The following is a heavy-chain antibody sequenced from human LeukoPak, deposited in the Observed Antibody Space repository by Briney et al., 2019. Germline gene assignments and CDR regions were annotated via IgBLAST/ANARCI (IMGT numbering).Heavy chain of an antibody. CDR2: INHTGAT. D-gene: IGHD2-15*01. V-gene: IGHV4-34*01. CDR1: GVSLNGYY. CDR3: VRGVLVMVYGALDY. J-gene: IGHJ4*02. Sequence: PSETLSLTCAVYGVSLNGYYWTWIRQSPGKGLEWIGEINHTGATNYKASLKSRLTITIDTSKSQFSLKLSSVTAADSGVYYCVRGVLVMVYGALDYWGQGTQVTVSS.